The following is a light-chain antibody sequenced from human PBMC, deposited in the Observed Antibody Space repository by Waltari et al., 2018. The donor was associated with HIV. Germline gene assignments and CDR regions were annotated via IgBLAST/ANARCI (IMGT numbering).Light chain of an antibody. V-gene: IGKV3-15*01. Sequence: EIVMTQSQATLSVSPGERAALACRASPSVSSNLAWYQQKPGQAPRLLIYGAATRATGIPARFSGSGSGTEFTLTISSLQSEDFAVYYCQQYNNWPRTFGGGTKVEIK. CDR1: PSVSSN. CDR2: GAA. CDR3: QQYNNWPRT. J-gene: IGKJ4*01.